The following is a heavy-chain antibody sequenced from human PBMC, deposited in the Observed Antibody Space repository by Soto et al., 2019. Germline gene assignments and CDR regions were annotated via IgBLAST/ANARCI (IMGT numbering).Heavy chain of an antibody. CDR3: ARYCSGGSCLYYYYYGMDV. J-gene: IGHJ6*02. V-gene: IGHV1-69*13. CDR2: LIPIFGTA. Sequence: GASVKVSCKASGGPVSSYAISWVRQAPGQGLEWMGGLIPIFGTANYAQKFQGRVTITADESTSTAYMELSSLRSEDTAVYYCARYCSGGSCLYYYYYGMDVWGQGTTVTLSS. CDR1: GGPVSSYA. D-gene: IGHD2-15*01.